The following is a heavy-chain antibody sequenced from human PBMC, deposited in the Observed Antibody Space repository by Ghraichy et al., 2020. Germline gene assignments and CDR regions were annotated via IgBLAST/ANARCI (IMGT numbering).Heavy chain of an antibody. CDR3: AKVWVSGSRSFDY. CDR1: GFTFSSYA. J-gene: IGHJ4*02. Sequence: GSLNISCAASGFTFSSYAMSWVRQAPGKGLEWVSAISGSGGSTYYADSVKGRFTISRDNSKNTLYLQMNSLRAEDTAVYYCAKVWVSGSRSFDYWGQGTLVTVSS. D-gene: IGHD1-26*01. CDR2: ISGSGGST. V-gene: IGHV3-23*01.